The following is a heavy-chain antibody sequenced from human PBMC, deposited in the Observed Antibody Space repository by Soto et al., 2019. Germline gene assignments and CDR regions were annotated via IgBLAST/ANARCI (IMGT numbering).Heavy chain of an antibody. V-gene: IGHV1-69*01. CDR3: ARDGGRHSGGIDY. Sequence: QVQLVQSGAEVKKPGSSVKVSCKASGGTFSSYSINWVRQAPGQGLEWMGEIIPIFGTANYAQKFQGRVTITAAESTSTAYMELSSLRSEDTAVYYCARDGGRHSGGIDYWGQRTLVTVSS. D-gene: IGHD1-26*01. CDR1: GGTFSSYS. J-gene: IGHJ4*02. CDR2: IIPIFGTA.